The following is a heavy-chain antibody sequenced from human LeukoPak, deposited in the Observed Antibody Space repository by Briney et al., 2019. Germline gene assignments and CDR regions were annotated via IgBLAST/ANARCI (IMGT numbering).Heavy chain of an antibody. CDR3: ASGPSYCSSTSCCSDYYYGMDV. J-gene: IGHJ6*02. V-gene: IGHV3-53*01. D-gene: IGHD2-2*01. CDR2: IYSGGST. CDR1: GFTVSSNY. Sequence: GGSLRLSCAASGFTVSSNYMSWVRQAPGKGLEWVSVIYSGGSTYYADSVKGRFTIPRDNSKNTLYLQMNSLRAEDTAVYYCASGPSYCSSTSCCSDYYYGMDVWGQGATVTVSS.